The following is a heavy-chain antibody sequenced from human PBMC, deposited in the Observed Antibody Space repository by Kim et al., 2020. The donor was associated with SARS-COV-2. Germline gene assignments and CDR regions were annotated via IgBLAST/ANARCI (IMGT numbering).Heavy chain of an antibody. CDR3: ARDYRYLDYYYYYGMDV. CDR2: IWYDGSNK. D-gene: IGHD3-9*01. Sequence: GGSLRLSCAASGFTFSSYGMHWVRQAPGKGLEWVAVIWYDGSNKYYADSVKGRFTISRDNSKNTLYLQMNSLRAEDTAVYYCARDYRYLDYYYYYGMDVWGQGTTVTVSS. CDR1: GFTFSSYG. V-gene: IGHV3-33*01. J-gene: IGHJ6*02.